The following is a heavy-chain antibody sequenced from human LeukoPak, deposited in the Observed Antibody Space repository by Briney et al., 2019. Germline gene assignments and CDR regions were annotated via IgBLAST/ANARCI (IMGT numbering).Heavy chain of an antibody. CDR3: ARDSYTYYYDSSGYSDFDY. J-gene: IGHJ4*02. CDR1: GFTFGSYS. Sequence: GGSLRLSCAASGFTFGSYSMNWVRQAPGKGLEWVSSISSSSSYIYYADSVKGRFTISRDNAKNSLYLQMNSLRAEDTAVYYCARDSYTYYYDSSGYSDFDYWGQGTLVTVSS. D-gene: IGHD3-22*01. V-gene: IGHV3-21*01. CDR2: ISSSSSYI.